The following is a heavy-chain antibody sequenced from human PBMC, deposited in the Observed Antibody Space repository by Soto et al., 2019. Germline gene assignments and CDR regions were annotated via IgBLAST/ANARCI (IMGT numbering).Heavy chain of an antibody. J-gene: IGHJ6*02. CDR3: ARYIPGVRYYGMDV. CDR1: GFTFSSYG. CDR2: ISYDGSNK. D-gene: IGHD2-2*01. Sequence: PGGSLRLSCAASGFTFSSYGMHWVRQAPGKGLEWVAVISYDGSNKYYADSVKGRFTISRDNSKNTLYLQMNSLRAEDTAVYYCARYIPGVRYYGMDVWGQGTTVTVSS. V-gene: IGHV3-30*03.